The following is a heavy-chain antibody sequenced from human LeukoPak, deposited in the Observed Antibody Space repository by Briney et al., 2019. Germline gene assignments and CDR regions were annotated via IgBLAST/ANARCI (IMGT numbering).Heavy chain of an antibody. CDR3: ARDGATVATPFFDY. CDR2: INANNGDT. D-gene: IGHD4-17*01. V-gene: IGHV1-2*04. CDR1: GYTFITYN. Sequence: GASVKVSCKASGYTFITYNISWVRQAPGQGLEWMGWINANNGDTNYAQKFRGWVTMTRDTSLSTVYMEVSRLRSDDAAVYYCARDGATVATPFFDYWGQGTLVTVSS. J-gene: IGHJ4*02.